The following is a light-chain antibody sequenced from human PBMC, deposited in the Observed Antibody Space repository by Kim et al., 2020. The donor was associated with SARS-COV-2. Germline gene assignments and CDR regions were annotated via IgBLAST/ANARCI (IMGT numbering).Light chain of an antibody. CDR3: CSYADSNTLV. J-gene: IGLJ2*01. CDR2: GVS. Sequence: QSALTHPSSVSGSPGQSITISCTGTSSDVGSYNLVSWYQQHPGKAPKLMIYGVSKRPSGVSNRFSGSKSGNTASLTISGLQAEDEADYYCCSYADSNTLVFGGGTQLTVL. V-gene: IGLV2-23*02. CDR1: SSDVGSYNL.